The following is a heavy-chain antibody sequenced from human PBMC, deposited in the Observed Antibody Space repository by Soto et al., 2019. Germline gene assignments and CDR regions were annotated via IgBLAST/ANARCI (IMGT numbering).Heavy chain of an antibody. D-gene: IGHD1-1*01. CDR3: AKATATSGGAFEI. V-gene: IGHV3-23*01. J-gene: IGHJ3*02. CDR1: GFTFSSYA. Sequence: EVQLLESGGGLVQPGGSLRLSCAASGFTFSSYAMSWVRQAPGKGLEWVSTILVGGSTHYEDAVKGRFTISRDTSKNTVYLQMNSLTAGDTAVYYCAKATATSGGAFEIYGQGTMVTVSS. CDR2: ILVGGST.